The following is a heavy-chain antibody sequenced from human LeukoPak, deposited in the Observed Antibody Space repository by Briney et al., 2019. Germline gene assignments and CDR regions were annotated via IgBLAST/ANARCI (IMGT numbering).Heavy chain of an antibody. Sequence: PSETLSLTCAVYGGSLSGYDWSWIRQPPGKGLEGMGEINHSGSTNYNASLKSRVTISVDTSKKQFSLKLSSVTAADTPVYYCASGPRRAVGTLWNWGQGTLVTVSS. CDR2: INHSGST. CDR1: GGSLSGYD. V-gene: IGHV4-34*01. D-gene: IGHD3-3*01. CDR3: ASGPRRAVGTLWN. J-gene: IGHJ4*02.